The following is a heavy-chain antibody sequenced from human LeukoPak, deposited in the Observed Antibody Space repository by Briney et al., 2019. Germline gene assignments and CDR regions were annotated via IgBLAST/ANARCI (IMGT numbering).Heavy chain of an antibody. CDR2: INPNSGGT. Sequence: ASVKVSCKASGYTFTGYYMHWVRQAPGQGLEWMGRINPNSGGTNYAQKFQGRVTMTRDTSISTAYMELSRLRSDDTAVYYCARERRITMVRGVPAHFDYWGQGTLVTVSS. V-gene: IGHV1-2*06. CDR3: ARERRITMVRGVPAHFDY. D-gene: IGHD3-10*01. J-gene: IGHJ4*02. CDR1: GYTFTGYY.